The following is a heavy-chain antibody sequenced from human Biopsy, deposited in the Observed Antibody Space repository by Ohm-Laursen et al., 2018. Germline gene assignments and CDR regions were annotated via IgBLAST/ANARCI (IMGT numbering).Heavy chain of an antibody. Sequence: SLRLSCAASGFSFDNYVMHWVRQAPGKGLEWVSGISWNSDSIGYADSVEGRFIISRDNAKNSLYLQMNSLRSEDTALYYCAKDRYPSSWHYYYGMDVWGQGTTVTVSS. J-gene: IGHJ6*02. V-gene: IGHV3-9*01. CDR3: AKDRYPSSWHYYYGMDV. CDR1: GFSFDNYV. D-gene: IGHD6-13*01. CDR2: ISWNSDSI.